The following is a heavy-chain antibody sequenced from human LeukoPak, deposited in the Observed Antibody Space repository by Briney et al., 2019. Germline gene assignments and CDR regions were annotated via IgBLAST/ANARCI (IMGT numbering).Heavy chain of an antibody. J-gene: IGHJ4*02. V-gene: IGHV3-48*03. D-gene: IGHD3-22*01. CDR1: GFAFNFYA. Sequence: GGSLRLSCAASGFAFNFYAMSWVRQAPGKGLEWVSYISSSGSTKYYADSVKGRFTISRDNAKNSLYLQMNSLRAEDTAVYYCARSRYDSSGYGLFDYWGQGTLVTVSS. CDR2: ISSSGSTK. CDR3: ARSRYDSSGYGLFDY.